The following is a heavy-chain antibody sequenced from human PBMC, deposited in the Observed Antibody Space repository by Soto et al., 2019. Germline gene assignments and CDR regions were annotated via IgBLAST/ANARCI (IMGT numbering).Heavy chain of an antibody. CDR1: GGSISSGGYY. Sequence: PSETLSLTCTVSGGSISSGGYYWSWIRQHQGQGRVWIGYIYYSGSTYYNPSLKRRVTVSVDTSKNKFSLKHSSVTAADTAVSYCAFGHRASIGRFDYWGQGTRVTVSS. CDR3: AFGHRASIGRFDY. J-gene: IGHJ4*02. V-gene: IGHV4-31*03. D-gene: IGHD3-3*01. CDR2: IYYSGST.